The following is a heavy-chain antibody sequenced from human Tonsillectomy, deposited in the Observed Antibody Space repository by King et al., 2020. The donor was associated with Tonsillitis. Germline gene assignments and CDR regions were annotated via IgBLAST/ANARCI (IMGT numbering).Heavy chain of an antibody. CDR2: IKQDGSEK. CDR3: ARDTGGGVFDY. J-gene: IGHJ4*02. Sequence: VQLVESGGDLVQPGGSLRLSCAAYGFSLSNYWISWVRQAPGKGLEWVANIKQDGSEKYFVDSVRGRYTISRDNAKNSLYLQMNSLRAEDTAVYYCARDTGGGVFDYWGQGTLGTVSS. V-gene: IGHV3-7*01. CDR1: GFSLSNYW. D-gene: IGHD3-16*01.